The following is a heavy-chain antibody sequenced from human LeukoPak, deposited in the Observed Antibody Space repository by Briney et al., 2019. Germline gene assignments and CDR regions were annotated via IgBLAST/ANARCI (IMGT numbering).Heavy chain of an antibody. J-gene: IGHJ4*02. CDR2: INHSGST. Sequence: SETLSLTCAVYGGSFSGYYWSWIRQPPGKGLEWIGEINHSGSTNYNPSLKSRVTISVDTSKNQFSLKLSSVTAADTAVYYCARGEYYYDSSGYYYYWGQGTLVTVSS. V-gene: IGHV4-34*01. CDR3: ARGEYYYDSSGYYYY. CDR1: GGSFSGYY. D-gene: IGHD3-22*01.